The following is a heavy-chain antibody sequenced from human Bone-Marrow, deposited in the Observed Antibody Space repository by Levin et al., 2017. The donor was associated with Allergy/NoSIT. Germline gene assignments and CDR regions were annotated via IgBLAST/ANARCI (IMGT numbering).Heavy chain of an antibody. CDR2: ISASSSSI. J-gene: IGHJ6*02. CDR3: ARDCHHLAYSSTGYYYDGRDG. V-gene: IGHV3-48*02. CDR1: GFTFSNSS. D-gene: IGHD6-13*01. Sequence: GESLKISCAASGFTFSNSSMNWVRQAPGKGLEWVSYISASSSSIFYADSVKGRFTISRDNSKNSLFLQMNSLRDEDTAVYYCARDCHHLAYSSTGYYYDGRDGWGQGTTVTVS.